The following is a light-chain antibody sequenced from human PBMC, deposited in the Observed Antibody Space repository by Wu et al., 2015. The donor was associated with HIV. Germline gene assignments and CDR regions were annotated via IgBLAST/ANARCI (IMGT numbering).Light chain of an antibody. CDR1: QSVSSAF. J-gene: IGKJ1*01. Sequence: EIVLTQSLGTLSLSPGERATLSCRASQSVSSAFLAWYQQKPGRAPRLLIYSVSTRATGVPSRFSGSGSGTDFTLTISRLETEDFAVYYCQHYDDSRARWFGQGTKLEIK. CDR2: SVS. CDR3: QHYDDSRARW. V-gene: IGKV3-20*01.